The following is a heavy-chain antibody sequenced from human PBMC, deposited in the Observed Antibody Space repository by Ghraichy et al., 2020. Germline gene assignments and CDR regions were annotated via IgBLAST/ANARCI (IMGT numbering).Heavy chain of an antibody. V-gene: IGHV3-11*01. Sequence: GGSLRLSCAASGFTFSDHYMSWIRQAPGKGLEWVSYISRSGSTVYYADSVKGRFTISRDNAKNSLYLQMNSLRAEDTAVYYCAGGTAMVKMGYWGQGTLVTVS. CDR2: ISRSGSTV. D-gene: IGHD5-18*01. J-gene: IGHJ4*02. CDR1: GFTFSDHY. CDR3: AGGTAMVKMGY.